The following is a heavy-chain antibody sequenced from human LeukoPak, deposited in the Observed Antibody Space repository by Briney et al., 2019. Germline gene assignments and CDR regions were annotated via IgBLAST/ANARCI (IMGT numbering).Heavy chain of an antibody. CDR1: GFTFNKYA. J-gene: IGHJ4*02. CDR3: ARYCNGDNCYSGYDY. D-gene: IGHD2-15*01. V-gene: IGHV3-64*01. Sequence: GGSLRLSCAASGFTFNKYALHWVRKAPGKGLEYVSAISTNGDSTYYANSVKGRFTISRDNSKNTLYLQMGSLRAEDMAVYYCARYCNGDNCYSGYDYWGQGTLVTVSS. CDR2: ISTNGDST.